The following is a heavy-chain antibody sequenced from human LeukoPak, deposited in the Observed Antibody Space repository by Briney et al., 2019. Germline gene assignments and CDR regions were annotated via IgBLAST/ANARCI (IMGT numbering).Heavy chain of an antibody. CDR3: AKADILVIPAASELIDY. D-gene: IGHD2-2*01. V-gene: IGHV3-30*02. CDR2: IRYDGSNK. CDR1: GFTFSGYG. J-gene: IGHJ4*02. Sequence: GGTLRLSCAASGFTFSGYGMHWVRQAPGKGLEWVAVIRYDGSNKYYADPVKGRFTISIDNSKNPLNLKRTSLRAADTAVYYCAKADILVIPAASELIDYWGQGNLVTVSS.